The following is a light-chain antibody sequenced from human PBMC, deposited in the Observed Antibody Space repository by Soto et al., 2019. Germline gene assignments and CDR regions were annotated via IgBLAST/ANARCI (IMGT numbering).Light chain of an antibody. Sequence: QSGLTQPPSVSGSPGQRATSSCTGSSSHIGAAYDVHWYQPLPGTAPKLLISGDDSRPSVVPDRFSGSKSGTSASLAITGLRAEDEDDYYCQSYASSLSALVFSRGTKLTVL. CDR2: GDD. CDR1: SSHIGAAYD. CDR3: QSYASSLSALV. J-gene: IGLJ3*02. V-gene: IGLV1-40*01.